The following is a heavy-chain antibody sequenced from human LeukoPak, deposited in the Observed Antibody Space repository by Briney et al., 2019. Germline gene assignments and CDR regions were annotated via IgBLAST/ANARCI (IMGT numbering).Heavy chain of an antibody. CDR1: GDSISTSSYY. CDR3: ASIGYDYVTGLVY. J-gene: IGHJ4*02. CDR2: IYYSGST. V-gene: IGHV4-39*01. D-gene: IGHD5-12*01. Sequence: SETLSLTCSVSGDSISTSSYYWGWIRQPPGKGLEWIGSIYYSGSTYYNPSLKSRVTISVDTSKNQFSLKLSSVTAADTAVYYCASIGYDYVTGLVYWGQGTLVTVSS.